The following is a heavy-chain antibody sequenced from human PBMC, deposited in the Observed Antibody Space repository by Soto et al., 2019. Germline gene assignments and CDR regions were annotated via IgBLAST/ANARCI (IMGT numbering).Heavy chain of an antibody. Sequence: QVQLVQSGAEVKKPGASVKVSCKASGYTFTSYAMHWVRQAPGQRLEWMRWINAGNGNTKYSQKFQGRVTITRDTSASTAYMELSSLRSEDTAVYYCARATPGPSYYYYGMDVWGQGTTVTVSS. V-gene: IGHV1-3*01. J-gene: IGHJ6*02. CDR1: GYTFTSYA. CDR2: INAGNGNT. CDR3: ARATPGPSYYYYGMDV.